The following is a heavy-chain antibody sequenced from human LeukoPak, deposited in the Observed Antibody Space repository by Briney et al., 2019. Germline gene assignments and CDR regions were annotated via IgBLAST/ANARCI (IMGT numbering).Heavy chain of an antibody. Sequence: GASVKVSCKASGYTFTSYYMHWVRQAPGQGLEWMGIIILSVVSTIYAQKFQGRVSMTRDTSTSTVYLELSSLRSEDTAVYYCAREGYYDSSGDHYYGMDVWGQGTTVTVSS. CDR3: AREGYYDSSGDHYYGMDV. V-gene: IGHV1-46*01. J-gene: IGHJ6*02. D-gene: IGHD3-22*01. CDR1: GYTFTSYY. CDR2: IILSVVST.